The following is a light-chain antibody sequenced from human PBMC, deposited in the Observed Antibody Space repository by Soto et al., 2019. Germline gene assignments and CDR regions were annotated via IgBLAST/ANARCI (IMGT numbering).Light chain of an antibody. J-gene: IGLJ1*01. CDR2: EVS. CDR3: SSNTSSSTPYV. Sequence: SVLTQPASVSGSPGQSITISCTETSSDVGGYNYVSWYQQHTGKAPKLMIYEVSSRPSGVSNRFSGSKSGNTASLTISGRQAEDEADYYCSSNTSSSTPYVCGTGTKVTVL. V-gene: IGLV2-14*01. CDR1: SSDVGGYNY.